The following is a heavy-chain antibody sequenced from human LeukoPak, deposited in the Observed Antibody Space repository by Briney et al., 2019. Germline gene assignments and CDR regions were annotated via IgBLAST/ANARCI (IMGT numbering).Heavy chain of an antibody. CDR2: ISSSSSTI. CDR3: ARDLWFGEPDY. CDR1: GFTFSSYS. Sequence: GGSLRLSCAASGFTFSSYSMNWVRQAPGKGLEWVSYISSSSSTIYYADSVKGRFTISRDNAKNSLYLQMNSPRAEDTAVYYCARDLWFGEPDYWGQGTLVTVSS. V-gene: IGHV3-48*04. D-gene: IGHD3-10*01. J-gene: IGHJ4*02.